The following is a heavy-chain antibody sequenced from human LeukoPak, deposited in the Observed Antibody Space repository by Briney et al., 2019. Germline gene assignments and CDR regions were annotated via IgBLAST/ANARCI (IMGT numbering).Heavy chain of an antibody. CDR3: ARGGETKLTY. J-gene: IGHJ4*02. CDR2: IKEDGNER. V-gene: IGHV3-7*01. D-gene: IGHD4-11*01. CDR1: GFTFSSYQ. Sequence: GGSLRLSCAASGFTFSSYQMSWVRQAPGKGLERVANIKEDGNERYYLDSVRGRFTISRDNAKNSLYLQMNSLRAEDTAVYYCARGGETKLTYWGQGTLVTVSS.